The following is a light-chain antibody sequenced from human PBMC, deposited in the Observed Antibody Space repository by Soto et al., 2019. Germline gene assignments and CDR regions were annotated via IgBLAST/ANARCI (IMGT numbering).Light chain of an antibody. CDR2: SNN. V-gene: IGLV1-44*01. CDR3: AAWDDSLNGRV. Sequence: QSVLTKPPSASGTPGQRVTISCSGSSSNIGSNTVNWYQQLPGTAPKLLIYSNNQRPSGVPDRFSGSKSGTSASLAISGLHSEDEADYYCAAWDDSLNGRVFGGGTKLTVL. J-gene: IGLJ2*01. CDR1: SSNIGSNT.